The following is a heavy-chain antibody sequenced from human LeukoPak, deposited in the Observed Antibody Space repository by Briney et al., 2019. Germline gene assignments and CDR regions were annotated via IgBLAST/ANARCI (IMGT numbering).Heavy chain of an antibody. V-gene: IGHV4-39*01. Sequence: SETLSLTCAVYGGSFSSSSYYWGWIRQPPGKGLEWIGSIYYSGSTYYNPSLKSRVTISVDTSKNQFSLKLSSVTAADTAVYYCAGGYYLEWLLRFDYWGQGTLVTVSS. CDR1: GGSFSSSSYY. J-gene: IGHJ4*02. D-gene: IGHD3-3*01. CDR3: AGGYYLEWLLRFDY. CDR2: IYYSGST.